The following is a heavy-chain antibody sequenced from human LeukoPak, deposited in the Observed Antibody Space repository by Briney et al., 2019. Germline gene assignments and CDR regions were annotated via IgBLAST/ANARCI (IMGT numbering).Heavy chain of an antibody. CDR3: ARDGEVSNYYDRSGPPPRAFDI. V-gene: IGHV4-59*01. Sequence: PSETLSLTCTVSGGSISSYYWSWIPQPPGKGLEWIGYIYYSGSTNYNPSLQSRVTISVGTSKNQLSVQLSSVTAAETAVYYCARDGEVSNYYDRSGPPPRAFDIWGQATMVTVSS. D-gene: IGHD3-22*01. CDR1: GGSISSYY. CDR2: IYYSGST. J-gene: IGHJ3*02.